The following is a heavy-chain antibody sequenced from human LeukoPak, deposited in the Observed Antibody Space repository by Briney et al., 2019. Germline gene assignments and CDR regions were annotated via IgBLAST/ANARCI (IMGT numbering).Heavy chain of an antibody. CDR3: ARDRFGERTFEK. CDR1: GFAFGSFD. Sequence: GGSLRLSCAVSGFAFGSFDMLWVRQSPRTGLGWVARILTNGDTDYRACVEGRFTISRESAKSYVYLQMNSLRDGHTAVYYCARDRFGERTFEKWGQGTMVTVSS. V-gene: IGHV3-13*01. J-gene: IGHJ3*02. CDR2: ILTNGDT. D-gene: IGHD3-10*01.